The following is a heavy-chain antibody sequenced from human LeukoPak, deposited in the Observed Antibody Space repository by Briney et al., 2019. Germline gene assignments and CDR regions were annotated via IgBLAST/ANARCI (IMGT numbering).Heavy chain of an antibody. CDR2: IIPILGIA. J-gene: IGHJ4*02. CDR1: GGAFTSYG. Sequence: SVKVSCKASGGAFTSYGVTWVRQAPGQGLEWMGRIIPILGIANYAQKFQGRVTITADKSASTAYMELRSLRSDDTAVYYCARAGGGLTFDYWGQGTLVTVSS. D-gene: IGHD3-16*01. CDR3: ARAGGGLTFDY. V-gene: IGHV1-69*04.